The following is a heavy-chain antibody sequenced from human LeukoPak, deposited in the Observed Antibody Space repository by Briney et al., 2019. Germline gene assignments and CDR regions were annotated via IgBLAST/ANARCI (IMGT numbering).Heavy chain of an antibody. V-gene: IGHV3-30*03. CDR2: ISYDGSNK. Sequence: GRSLRLSCAASGFTFSSYGMHWVRQAPGKGLEWVAVISYDGSNKYYADSVKGRFTISRDNSKNTLYLQMNSLRAEDTAVYYCARGLPLTTGNAPLDYWGQGTLVTVSS. CDR1: GFTFSSYG. CDR3: ARGLPLTTGNAPLDY. J-gene: IGHJ4*02. D-gene: IGHD1-1*01.